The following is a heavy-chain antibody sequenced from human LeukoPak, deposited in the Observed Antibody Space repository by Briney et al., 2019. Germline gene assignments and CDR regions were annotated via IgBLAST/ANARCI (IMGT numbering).Heavy chain of an antibody. CDR3: TKKTGEY. V-gene: IGHV3-23*01. CDR1: GLTFSSYA. CDR2: ISGGGGST. Sequence: GGSLRLSCAASGLTFSSYAMSWVRQAPGKGLEWVSTISGGGGSTYYADSVKGRFTISRDNAKNSLYLQMNSLRVEDTAVYYCTKKTGEYWGQGTLVTVSA. J-gene: IGHJ4*02.